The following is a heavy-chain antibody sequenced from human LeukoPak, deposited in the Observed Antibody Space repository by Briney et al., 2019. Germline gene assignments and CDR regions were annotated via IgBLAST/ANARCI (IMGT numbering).Heavy chain of an antibody. V-gene: IGHV1-8*01. D-gene: IGHD2-2*01. CDR3: ARWGCSSTSCRYYYYMDV. J-gene: IGHJ6*03. Sequence: ASVKVSCKASGYTFTSYDIDWVRQATGQGLEWMGWMNPNSGNTGYAQKFQGRVTMTRNTSISTAYMELSSLRSEDTAVYYCARWGCSSTSCRYYYYMDVWGKGTTVTVSS. CDR1: GYTFTSYD. CDR2: MNPNSGNT.